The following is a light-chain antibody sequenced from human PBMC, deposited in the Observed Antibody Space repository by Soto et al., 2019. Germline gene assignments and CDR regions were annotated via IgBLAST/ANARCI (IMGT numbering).Light chain of an antibody. CDR3: QQSYRTPWT. CDR2: AAS. CDR1: QSISSY. V-gene: IGKV1-39*01. Sequence: DIQLTQSPSSLSASVGDRVTLTCRASQSISSYLNWYQQKPGKAPKLLIYAASSLQSGVPSRFSGSGSGTDFTLTISSLQPKDFATYYCQQSYRTPWTFGQGTKVDIK. J-gene: IGKJ1*01.